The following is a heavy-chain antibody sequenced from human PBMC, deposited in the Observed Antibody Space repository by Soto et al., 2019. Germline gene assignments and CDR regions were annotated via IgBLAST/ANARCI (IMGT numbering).Heavy chain of an antibody. CDR1: GGSISSGGCS. V-gene: IGHV4-30-2*01. CDR2: IYHSGST. D-gene: IGHD6-6*01. J-gene: IGHJ6*02. CDR3: ARGSRIAARRNKSGYYYYGMDV. Sequence: SETLSLTCAVSGGSISSGGCSWSWIRQPPGKGLEWIGYIYHSGSTYYNPSLKSRVTISVDRSKNQFSLKLSSVTAADTAVYYRARGSRIAARRNKSGYYYYGMDVWGQGTTVTVSS.